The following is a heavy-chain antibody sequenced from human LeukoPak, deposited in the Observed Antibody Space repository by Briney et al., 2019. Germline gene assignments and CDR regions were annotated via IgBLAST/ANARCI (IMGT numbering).Heavy chain of an antibody. V-gene: IGHV3-21*01. CDR1: RFTFSSYT. CDR3: TRGSYGDYEY. Sequence: GGSLRLSCSASRFTFSSYTMNWVRQAPGKGLEWVSSIDPSSTYIYYADSVKGRFTISRDDAQNSLYLQMNSLRAEDTAVYYCTRGSYGDYEYWGQGTLVTVSS. CDR2: IDPSSTYI. J-gene: IGHJ4*02. D-gene: IGHD4-17*01.